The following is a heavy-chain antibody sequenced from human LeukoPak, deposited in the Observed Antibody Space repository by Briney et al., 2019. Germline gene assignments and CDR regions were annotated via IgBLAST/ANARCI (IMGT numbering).Heavy chain of an antibody. D-gene: IGHD4-17*01. V-gene: IGHV4-4*07. CDR2: IYTCGST. Sequence: PSETLSLTCTVSGGSISSYYWSWIRQPAGKGLEWIGRIYTCGSTNYNPSLKSRVTMSVDTSKNQFSLKLSSVTAADTAVYYCARDQPTVTTRPYYYGMDVWGQGTTVTVSS. CDR3: ARDQPTVTTRPYYYGMDV. CDR1: GGSISSYY. J-gene: IGHJ6*02.